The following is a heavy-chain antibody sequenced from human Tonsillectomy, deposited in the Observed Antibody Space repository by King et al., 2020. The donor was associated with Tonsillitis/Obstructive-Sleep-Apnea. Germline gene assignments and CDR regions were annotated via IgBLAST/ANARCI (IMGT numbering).Heavy chain of an antibody. CDR3: ARDDVVGRYIDS. CDR1: GYTFTRYY. Sequence: VQLVESGAEVKTPGASVKVSCKASGYTFTRYYIHWVRQARGQGLEWMGIINPRSNIATYAQKSQGMVNMTTDTSASTVYLELGSLGSEDTAVYYCARDDVVGRYIDSWGQGTPVTVSS. J-gene: IGHJ5*01. V-gene: IGHV1-46*01. D-gene: IGHD1-14*01. CDR2: INPRSNIA.